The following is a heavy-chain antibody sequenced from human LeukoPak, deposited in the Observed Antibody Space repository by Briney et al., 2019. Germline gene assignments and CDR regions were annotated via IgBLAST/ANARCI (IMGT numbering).Heavy chain of an antibody. Sequence: PGETLRLSCAASGFTFSSYSMNWVLQAPGKGLEWVSSINSSSSYIYYADSVKGRFTISRDNAKNPLYLQMNSLRAEDTAVYYCARDVGVVPAANIDYWGQGTLVTVSS. V-gene: IGHV3-21*01. CDR1: GFTFSSYS. CDR3: ARDVGVVPAANIDY. CDR2: INSSSSYI. J-gene: IGHJ4*02. D-gene: IGHD2-2*01.